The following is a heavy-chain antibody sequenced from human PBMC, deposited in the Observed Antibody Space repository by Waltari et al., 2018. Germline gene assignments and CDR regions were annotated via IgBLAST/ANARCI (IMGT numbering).Heavy chain of an antibody. D-gene: IGHD3-22*01. J-gene: IGHJ6*03. CDR3: ASFYYDSSGYHSFYYYYYYMDV. CDR2: INHSGST. CDR1: GGSFSGYY. Sequence: QVQLQQWGAGLLKPSETLSLTCAVYGGSFSGYYWSWIRQPPGKGLEWIGEINHSGSTNSNPSLKSRVTISVDTSKNQFSLKLSYVTAADTAVYYCASFYYDSSGYHSFYYYYYYMDVWGKGTTVTISS. V-gene: IGHV4-34*01.